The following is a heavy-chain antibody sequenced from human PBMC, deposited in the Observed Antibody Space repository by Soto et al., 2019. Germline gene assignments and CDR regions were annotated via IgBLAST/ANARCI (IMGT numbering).Heavy chain of an antibody. CDR2: VYNSGST. D-gene: IGHD6-13*01. CDR3: ARYRREAVAGYTLDN. CDR1: GGSISSNY. V-gene: IGHV4-59*01. J-gene: IGHJ4*02. Sequence: SETLSLTCTVSGGSISSNYWTWIRQPPGKGLEWIGYVYNSGSTNYNPSLKSRVTISEDTSKSQFSLKVNSMTAADAAVYYCARYRREAVAGYTLDNWGQGILVTVSS.